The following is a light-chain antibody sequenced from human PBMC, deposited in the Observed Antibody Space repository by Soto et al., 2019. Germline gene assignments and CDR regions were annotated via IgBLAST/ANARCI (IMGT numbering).Light chain of an antibody. CDR2: EVT. CDR1: STDVYGSNF. CDR3: ATWDDSLRGRV. J-gene: IGLJ3*02. V-gene: IGLV2-8*01. Sequence: QSALTQPPSASGSPGQSVTISCTGTSTDVYGSNFVSWYQQHPGKAPKLMIYEVTKRPSGVPDRFSGSKSGTSASLAIRGLRSEDEADYYCATWDDSLRGRVFGGGTKVTVL.